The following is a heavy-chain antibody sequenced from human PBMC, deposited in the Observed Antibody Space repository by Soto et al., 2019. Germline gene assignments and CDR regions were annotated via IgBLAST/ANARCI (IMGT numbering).Heavy chain of an antibody. CDR3: ARTRYAYYDFWSGSDY. D-gene: IGHD3-3*01. CDR2: INPSGGST. Sequence: GASVKVSCKASGYTFTSYYMHCVRQAPGQGLEWMGIINPSGGSTSYAQKFRGRVTMTRDTSTSTVYMELSSLRSEDTAVYYCARTRYAYYDFWSGSDYWGQGTLVTVSS. V-gene: IGHV1-46*01. CDR1: GYTFTSYY. J-gene: IGHJ4*02.